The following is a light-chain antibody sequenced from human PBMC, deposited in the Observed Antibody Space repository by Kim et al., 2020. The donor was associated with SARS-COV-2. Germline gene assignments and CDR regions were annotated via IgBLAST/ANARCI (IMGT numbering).Light chain of an antibody. CDR2: HDS. J-gene: IGLJ2*01. CDR3: QAWDSTTVV. V-gene: IGLV3-1*01. CDR1: KLSNKY. Sequence: SYELTQPPSVSVSPGQTASITCSGDKLSNKYTSWYQHKAGQSPVLVVHHDSKRPSGIPERFSASTSANTATLTISGTQATDEADYYCQAWDSTTVVFGGGTRLTVL.